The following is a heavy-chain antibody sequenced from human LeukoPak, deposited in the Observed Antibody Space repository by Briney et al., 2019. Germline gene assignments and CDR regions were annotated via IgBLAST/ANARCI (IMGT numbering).Heavy chain of an antibody. J-gene: IGHJ4*02. Sequence: GGSLRLSCAASGVTFINYNMNWVRQAPGKGVEWVLYISGSIRTIYYADSVRGRFSISRDNIKNSLYLLMYSVRAAGTAVYYCAKGVQLWDFFDYWGQGTLVTVSS. D-gene: IGHD3-16*01. CDR1: GVTFINYN. V-gene: IGHV3-48*01. CDR2: ISGSIRTI. CDR3: AKGVQLWDFFDY.